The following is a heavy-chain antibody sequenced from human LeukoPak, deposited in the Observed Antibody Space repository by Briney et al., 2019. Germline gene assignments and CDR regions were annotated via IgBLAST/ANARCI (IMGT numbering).Heavy chain of an antibody. CDR3: ARQVYSSSSPDY. CDR1: GGTFSSYA. D-gene: IGHD6-13*01. Sequence: SVKVSCKASGGTFSSYAISWVRQAPGQGLEWMGGIIPIFGTANYAQKFQGRVTITADESTSTAYMELSSLRSEDTAVYYCARQVYSSSSPDYWGQGTLVTVSS. V-gene: IGHV1-69*13. J-gene: IGHJ4*02. CDR2: IIPIFGTA.